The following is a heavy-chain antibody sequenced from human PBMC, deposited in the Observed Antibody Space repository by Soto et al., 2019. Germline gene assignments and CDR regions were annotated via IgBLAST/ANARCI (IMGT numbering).Heavy chain of an antibody. J-gene: IGHJ4*02. CDR1: GVPFSDHY. V-gene: IGHV3-11*06. Sequence: GSLSLSCAASGVPFSDHYMSWIRQAPGKGLEWIGYSSNSGSFTRYADSVKGRFSISRDNAKNSLYLQMNSLRGDDTAIYYCVRSGDNYNLLDYWGQGTPVTGSS. CDR3: VRSGDNYNLLDY. CDR2: SSNSGSFT. D-gene: IGHD1-1*01.